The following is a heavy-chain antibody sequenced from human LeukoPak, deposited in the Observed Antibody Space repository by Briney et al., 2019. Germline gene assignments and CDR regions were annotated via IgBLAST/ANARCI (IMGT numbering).Heavy chain of an antibody. CDR2: ISSSGSTI. J-gene: IGHJ4*02. D-gene: IGHD3-10*01. V-gene: IGHV3-48*03. CDR3: VKDARPSDSGSYYYGDY. CDR1: GFTFSSSE. Sequence: PGGSLRLSCAASGFTFSSSEMNWVRQAPGKGLEWVSYISSSGSTIYYVDSVKGRFTMSRDNSKNTVYLQMSSLRAEDTAVYYCVKDARPSDSGSYYYGDYWGQGTQVTVAS.